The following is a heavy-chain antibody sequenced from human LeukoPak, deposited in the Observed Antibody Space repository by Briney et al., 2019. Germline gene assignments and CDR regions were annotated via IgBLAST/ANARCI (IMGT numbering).Heavy chain of an antibody. CDR2: ISYDGSNK. D-gene: IGHD3-22*01. J-gene: IGHJ4*02. Sequence: GRSLRLSCAASGFTFSSYGMHWVRQAPGKGLEWVAVISYDGSNKYYADSVKGRFTISRDNSKNTLYLQMNSLRAEDTAVYYCARGIVVVMGGFDYWGQGTLVTVSS. CDR3: ARGIVVVMGGFDY. CDR1: GFTFSSYG. V-gene: IGHV3-30*03.